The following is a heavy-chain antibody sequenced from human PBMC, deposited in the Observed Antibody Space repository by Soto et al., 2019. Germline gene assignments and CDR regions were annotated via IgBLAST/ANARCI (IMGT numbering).Heavy chain of an antibody. J-gene: IGHJ4*02. CDR3: ARDGGAY. D-gene: IGHD3-16*01. Sequence: QVQLVESGGGVVQPGRSLRLSCAASGFTFSSYAMHWVRRAPGKGLEWMAVMSYDGSNKYYADSVKGRFTISRDNSKNTLYLQMNSRSPEDTALYYCARDGGAYWGQGTLVIVS. CDR1: GFTFSSYA. CDR2: MSYDGSNK. V-gene: IGHV3-30-3*01.